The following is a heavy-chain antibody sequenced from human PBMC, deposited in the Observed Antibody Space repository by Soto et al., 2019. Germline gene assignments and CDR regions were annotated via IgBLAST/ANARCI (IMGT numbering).Heavy chain of an antibody. V-gene: IGHV4-31*03. CDR1: GDSSISAGYY. D-gene: IGHD6-6*01. CDR2: IYYSGST. Sequence: SATLSITCTVSGDSSISAGYYWIWILQYPGKGLELIGHIYYSGSTYYNPSLKSRLTISLDTSNKHFSLKLSSVTAADTAVYYCARDQRQLDHLGGGYYQYAMDVWGQGTTVTVSS. CDR3: ARDQRQLDHLGGGYYQYAMDV. J-gene: IGHJ6*02.